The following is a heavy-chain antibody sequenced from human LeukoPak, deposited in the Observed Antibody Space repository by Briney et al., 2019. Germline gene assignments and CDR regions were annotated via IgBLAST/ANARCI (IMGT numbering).Heavy chain of an antibody. Sequence: SVKVSCKASGGTFSSYAIGWVRQAPGQGLEWMGGIIPIFGTANYAQKFQGRVTITADESTSTAYMELSSLRSEDTAVYYCARDNKRYSYVPRAFDYWGQGTLVTVSS. CDR3: ARDNKRYSYVPRAFDY. CDR1: GGTFSSYA. D-gene: IGHD5-18*01. CDR2: IIPIFGTA. J-gene: IGHJ4*02. V-gene: IGHV1-69*13.